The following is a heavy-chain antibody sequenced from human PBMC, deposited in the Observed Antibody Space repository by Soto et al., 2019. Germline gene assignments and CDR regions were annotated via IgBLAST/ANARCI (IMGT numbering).Heavy chain of an antibody. J-gene: IGHJ6*02. CDR2: IYATGST. CDR1: GASITRDNYY. V-gene: IGHV4-31*03. Sequence: QVQLQESGPGLVTPSQTVSLTCTVSGASITRDNYYWTWLRQRPGKGLEWIGYIYATGSTHYSPSIESRFTMSVDTSKSQFSLKVTFVNVADTAVYYCARYCSSNSCYRKGMDVWGQGTTVTVSS. CDR3: ARYCSSNSCYRKGMDV. D-gene: IGHD2-2*01.